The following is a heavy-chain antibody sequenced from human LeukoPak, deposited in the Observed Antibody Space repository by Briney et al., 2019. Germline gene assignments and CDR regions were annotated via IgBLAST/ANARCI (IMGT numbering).Heavy chain of an antibody. Sequence: SETLSLTCTVSGGSITITNYYWGWIRQPPGKGLEWVGNIYHDGSTYYNPSLKSRVSISVDTSKNQFSLKLTSVTAADTAIYYCARGKRREFGILTGKGLPSRAFDIWGQGTMVTVSS. CDR1: GGSITITNYY. CDR2: IYHDGST. J-gene: IGHJ3*02. D-gene: IGHD3-9*01. V-gene: IGHV4-39*07. CDR3: ARGKRREFGILTGKGLPSRAFDI.